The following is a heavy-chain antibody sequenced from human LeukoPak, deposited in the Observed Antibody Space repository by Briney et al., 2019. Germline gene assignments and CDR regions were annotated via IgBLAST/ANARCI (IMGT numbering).Heavy chain of an antibody. D-gene: IGHD2-15*01. CDR2: ISGSGGST. V-gene: IGHV3-23*01. J-gene: IGHJ4*02. CDR3: ASPRVYCSGGSCYSFDY. CDR1: GFTFSSYA. Sequence: PGGSLRLSCAASGFTFSSYAMSWVRQAPGKGLEWVSAISGSGGSTYYADSVKGRFTISRDNSKNTLYLQMNSLRAEDTAVYYCASPRVYCSGGSCYSFDYWGQGTLVTVSS.